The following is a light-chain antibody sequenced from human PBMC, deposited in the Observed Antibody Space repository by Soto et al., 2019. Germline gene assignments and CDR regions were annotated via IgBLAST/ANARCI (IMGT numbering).Light chain of an antibody. V-gene: IGKV3-20*01. Sequence: ETVLTQSPGTLYLSPGERATLSCRASQTISSSYLAWYQQRPGQAPRLLIYGASSMATGIPDRFSGSGSGTDFTLTISRLEPEDSAVYYCQQYGSSPPYTFGQGTKLEIK. CDR2: GAS. CDR1: QTISSSY. CDR3: QQYGSSPPYT. J-gene: IGKJ2*01.